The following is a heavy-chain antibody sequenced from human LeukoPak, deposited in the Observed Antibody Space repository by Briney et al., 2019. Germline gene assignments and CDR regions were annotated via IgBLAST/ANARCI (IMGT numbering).Heavy chain of an antibody. CDR2: ISYDGSNK. CDR3: AKPSKIAAADFYYYYGMDV. Sequence: GGSLRLSCAAPGFTFSSYGMHWVRQAPGKGLEWVAVISYDGSNKYYADSVKGRFTISRDNSKNTLYLQMNSLRAEDTAVYYCAKPSKIAAADFYYYYGMDVWGQGTTVTVSS. D-gene: IGHD6-13*01. J-gene: IGHJ6*02. V-gene: IGHV3-30*18. CDR1: GFTFSSYG.